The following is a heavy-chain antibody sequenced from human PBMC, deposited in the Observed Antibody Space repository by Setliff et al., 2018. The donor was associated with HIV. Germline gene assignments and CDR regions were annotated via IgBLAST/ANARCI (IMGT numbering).Heavy chain of an antibody. Sequence: ASVKVSCKAYGYSFINYGISWVRQAPGQGPEWMGWISPYTGNTDYAPRLLGRVTMTTDTSTSTAYLELRSLTSDDTAVYYCARARLQGIVTAVGPRDNCLDPWGQGTRVTVSS. J-gene: IGHJ5*02. CDR2: ISPYTGNT. CDR3: ARARLQGIVTAVGPRDNCLDP. V-gene: IGHV1-18*01. CDR1: GYSFINYG. D-gene: IGHD1-26*01.